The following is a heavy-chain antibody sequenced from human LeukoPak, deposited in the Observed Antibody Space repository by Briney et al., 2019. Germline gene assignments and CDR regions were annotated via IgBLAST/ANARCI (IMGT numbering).Heavy chain of an antibody. CDR1: GGSISSYH. CDR3: ARTYYYGSGSYGFDY. Sequence: SETLSLTCTVSGGSISSYHWSWIRQPPGKGLEWIGYIYYSGSTNYNPSLKSRVTISVDTSKNQFSLKLSSVTAADTAVYYCARTYYYGSGSYGFDYWGQGTLVTVSS. J-gene: IGHJ4*02. D-gene: IGHD3-10*01. CDR2: IYYSGST. V-gene: IGHV4-59*01.